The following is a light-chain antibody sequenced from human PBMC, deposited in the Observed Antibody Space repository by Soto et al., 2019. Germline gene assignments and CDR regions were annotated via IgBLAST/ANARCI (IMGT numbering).Light chain of an antibody. J-gene: IGKJ2*01. V-gene: IGKV3-20*01. Sequence: EIVLTQSPGTLSLSPGERATLSCRASQSVSSTYLAWYQQKPGQAPRLLIYGASSRATGIPDRFSGSGSGTNFTLTISRLELEDFAVYYCQQYDRSPRTFGKGTKLEIK. CDR2: GAS. CDR3: QQYDRSPRT. CDR1: QSVSSTY.